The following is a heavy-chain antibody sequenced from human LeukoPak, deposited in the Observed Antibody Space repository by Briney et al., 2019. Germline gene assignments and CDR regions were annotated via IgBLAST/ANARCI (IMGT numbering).Heavy chain of an antibody. Sequence: SRVTISVDTSKNQFSLKLSSVTAADTAVYYCARGNVYYYDSSGYYFKFDYWGQGTLVTVSS. D-gene: IGHD3-22*01. CDR3: ARGNVYYYDSSGYYFKFDY. J-gene: IGHJ4*02. V-gene: IGHV4-34*01.